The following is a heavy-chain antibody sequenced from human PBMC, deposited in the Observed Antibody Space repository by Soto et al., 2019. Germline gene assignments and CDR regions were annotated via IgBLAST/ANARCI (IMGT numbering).Heavy chain of an antibody. CDR2: IIPIFGTA. CDR1: GGTFSSYA. Sequence: SVKVSCKASGGTFSSYAISWVRQAPGQGLEWMGGIIPIFGTANYAQKFKGRVTITADESTSTAYMELSSLRSEDTAVYYCASRYSGYDHYYYYGMDVWGQGTTVTVSS. V-gene: IGHV1-69*13. J-gene: IGHJ6*02. D-gene: IGHD5-12*01. CDR3: ASRYSGYDHYYYYGMDV.